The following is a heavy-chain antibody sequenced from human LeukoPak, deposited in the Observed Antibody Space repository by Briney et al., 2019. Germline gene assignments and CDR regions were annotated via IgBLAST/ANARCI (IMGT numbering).Heavy chain of an antibody. CDR3: ARAGPRYYFDSSGYAPTFDY. V-gene: IGHV1-2*04. Sequence: ASVKVSCKASGYTFTSYGISWVRQAPRQGLEWMGWINPNSGGTNYAQKFQGWVTMTRDTSISTAYMELSRLRSDDTAVYYCARAGPRYYFDSSGYAPTFDYWGQGTLVTVSS. CDR2: INPNSGGT. J-gene: IGHJ4*02. D-gene: IGHD3-22*01. CDR1: GYTFTSYG.